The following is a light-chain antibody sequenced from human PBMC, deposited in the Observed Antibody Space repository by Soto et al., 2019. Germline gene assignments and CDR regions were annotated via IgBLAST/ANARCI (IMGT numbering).Light chain of an antibody. J-gene: IGKJ2*01. CDR2: WAS. CDR3: QQCYSTPYT. CDR1: QSVLYSSNNKNY. V-gene: IGKV4-1*01. Sequence: DIVMTQSPDSLAVSLGERATINCRSSQSVLYSSNNKNYLAWYQQKPGQPPKLLIHWASTRESGVPDRFSGSGSGTDFTLTISSLQAEDGAVYYCQQCYSTPYTFGQGTKLEI.